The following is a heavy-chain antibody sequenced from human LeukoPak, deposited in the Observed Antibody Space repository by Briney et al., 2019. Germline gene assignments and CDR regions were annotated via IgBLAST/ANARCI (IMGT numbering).Heavy chain of an antibody. CDR1: GFTFSRYW. D-gene: IGHD3-10*01. CDR2: IKEDGSAK. Sequence: GGSLRLSCAASGFTFSRYWVHWVRQAPGKGLEWVANIKEDGSAKYYVDSVEGRFTVSRDNAKNSLYLQMNSLRAEDTAVYYCARCYASGSYGIDYWGQGTLVTVSS. J-gene: IGHJ4*02. V-gene: IGHV3-7*01. CDR3: ARCYASGSYGIDY.